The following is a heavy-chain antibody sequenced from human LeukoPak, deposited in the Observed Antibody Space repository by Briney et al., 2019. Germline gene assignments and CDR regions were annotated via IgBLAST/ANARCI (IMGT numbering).Heavy chain of an antibody. CDR2: ISYDGSNK. V-gene: IGHV3-30*04. Sequence: GGSLRLSCAASGFTFSNYAMHWVRQAPGKGLEWVAVISYDGSNKYYADSVKGRFTISRDNSKNTLYLQMNSLRAEDTAVYYCARSPAPYLEWLSSGTNWFDPWGQGTLVTVSS. D-gene: IGHD3-3*01. CDR1: GFTFSNYA. J-gene: IGHJ5*02. CDR3: ARSPAPYLEWLSSGTNWFDP.